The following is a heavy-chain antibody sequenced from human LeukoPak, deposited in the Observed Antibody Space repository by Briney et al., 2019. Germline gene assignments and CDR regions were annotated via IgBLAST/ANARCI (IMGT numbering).Heavy chain of an antibody. CDR1: EFTFDDDT. Sequence: GGSLRLSCAASEFTFDDDTMHWVRQTPGRGLEWVSFITWKSHRTHYADSVKGRFTVSRDNSKDSLYLQMNSLRTEDTGLYHCASEVGYRSLGYLGRGTLVTVSS. D-gene: IGHD3-3*01. CDR3: ASEVGYRSLGY. J-gene: IGHJ4*02. V-gene: IGHV3-43*01. CDR2: ITWKSHRT.